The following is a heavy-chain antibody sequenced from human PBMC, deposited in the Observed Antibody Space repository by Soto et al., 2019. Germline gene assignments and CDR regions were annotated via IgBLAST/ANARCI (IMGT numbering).Heavy chain of an antibody. CDR1: GDAISSVEYY. V-gene: IGHV4-30-4*01. D-gene: IGHD3-3*01. CDR3: ARSDLARVIKSYGVVSEAPDI. Sequence: SETLSLTCTVSGDAISSVEYYWSWIRQSPGRGLEWIGYIYYDGRTSYNPSLRSRAFISIDTSKNHFSLRLNDVTAADTAVYYCARSDLARVIKSYGVVSEAPDIWGQGTKVTVSS. CDR2: IYYDGRT. J-gene: IGHJ3*02.